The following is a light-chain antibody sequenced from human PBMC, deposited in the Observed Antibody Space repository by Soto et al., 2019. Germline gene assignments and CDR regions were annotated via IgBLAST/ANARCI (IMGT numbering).Light chain of an antibody. J-gene: IGKJ5*01. V-gene: IGKV3-11*01. CDR2: DAF. CDR3: QQRSNWLIT. Sequence: EIVLTQFPATLSLSPGERATISCRASQSVSNYLAWYQQKPGQAPRLLIYDAFNRATGIPVRFSGSGSGTDFTLTISSLEPEDFAVYYCQQRSNWLITFGQGTRLEIK. CDR1: QSVSNY.